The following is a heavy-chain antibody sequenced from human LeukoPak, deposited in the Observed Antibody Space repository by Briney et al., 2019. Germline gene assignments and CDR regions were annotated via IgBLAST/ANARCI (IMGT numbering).Heavy chain of an antibody. CDR3: ARIYDSSGWGAFDI. V-gene: IGHV3-20*01. J-gene: IGHJ3*02. CDR2: INWNGGST. CDR1: GFTFDDYG. D-gene: IGHD3-22*01. Sequence: GGSLRLSCAASGFTFDDYGMSWVRHAPGKGLEWVSGINWNGGSTDYADSLKGRITISRDNAKNSLYLQMNSLRAEDTALYHCARIYDSSGWGAFDIWGQGTMVTVSS.